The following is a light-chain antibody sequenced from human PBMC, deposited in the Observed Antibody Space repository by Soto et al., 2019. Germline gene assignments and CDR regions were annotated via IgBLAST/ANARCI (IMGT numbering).Light chain of an antibody. V-gene: IGLV2-14*01. CDR1: SSDVGGYNY. CDR2: EVS. CDR3: SPYGSTSPRYV. Sequence: QSALTQPASVSGSPGQSITISCTGTSSDVGGYNYVSWYQQHPGKAPKLMIYEVSNRPSGVSNRFSGSMSGDTASLSISGLQALDEADYFCSPYGSTSPRYVFGTGTKLTVL. J-gene: IGLJ1*01.